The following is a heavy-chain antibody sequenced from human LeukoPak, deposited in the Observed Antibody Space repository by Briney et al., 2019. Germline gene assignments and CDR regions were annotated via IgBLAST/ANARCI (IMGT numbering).Heavy chain of an antibody. CDR3: ARESTSRAFDI. Sequence: SVKVSCKASGGTFSSYAISWVRQAPGQGLEWMGRIIPILGIANYAQKFQGRVTVTADKSTSTAYMELSSLRSEDTAVYYCARESTSRAFDIWGQGTMVTVSS. CDR2: IIPILGIA. CDR1: GGTFSSYA. J-gene: IGHJ3*02. V-gene: IGHV1-69*04.